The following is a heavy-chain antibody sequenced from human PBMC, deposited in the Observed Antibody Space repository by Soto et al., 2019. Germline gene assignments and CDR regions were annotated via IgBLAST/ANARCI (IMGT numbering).Heavy chain of an antibody. D-gene: IGHD6-19*01. CDR2: IKEDGSER. J-gene: IGHJ4*02. V-gene: IGHV3-7*03. Sequence: EVQLVESGGGLVQPGGSLRLSCAVSGFNFNNYRMSWVRQAPGKGLEWVATIKEDGSERYYVPSVRGRFTISRDNAKNSLSLQMNSLRADDAAVYYFASLKVSSDWDFWGQGTLVTVSS. CDR1: GFNFNNYR. CDR3: ASLKVSSDWDF.